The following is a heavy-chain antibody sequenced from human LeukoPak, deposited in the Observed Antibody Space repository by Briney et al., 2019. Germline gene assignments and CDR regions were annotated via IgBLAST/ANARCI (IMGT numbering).Heavy chain of an antibody. J-gene: IGHJ6*04. CDR1: GFSFSSFS. V-gene: IGHV3-48*04. CDR3: AELGITMIGGV. CDR2: ISSSGSTI. D-gene: IGHD3-10*02. Sequence: GGSLRLSCAASGFSFSSFSMNWVRQAPGKGLEWVSYISSSGSTIYYADSVKGRFTISRDNAKNSLYLQMNSLRAEDTAVYYCAELGITMIGGVWGKGTTVTISS.